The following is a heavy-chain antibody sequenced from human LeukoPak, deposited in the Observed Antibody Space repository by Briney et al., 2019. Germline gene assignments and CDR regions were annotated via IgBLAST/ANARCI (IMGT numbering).Heavy chain of an antibody. Sequence: GGSLRLSCTASGLTVSKNYMSWVRQAPGKGLESVSVIYSGGSTYYADSVRGRFTISRDNSKNTLYLQMNSLRVEDTAVYYCARDHHRRLYDSQARDTFDFWGQGTMVTVSS. CDR1: GLTVSKNY. J-gene: IGHJ3*01. CDR2: IYSGGST. D-gene: IGHD3-22*01. CDR3: ARDHHRRLYDSQARDTFDF. V-gene: IGHV3-53*01.